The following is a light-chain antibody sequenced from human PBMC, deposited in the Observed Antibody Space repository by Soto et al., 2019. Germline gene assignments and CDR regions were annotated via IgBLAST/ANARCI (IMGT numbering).Light chain of an antibody. V-gene: IGLV2-14*01. CDR1: SSDVGGYNY. CDR2: EVS. Sequence: QSALTQPAFVSGSPGQSITISCTGPSSDVGGYNYVSWYQHPPGKAPKLMISEVSNRPSGVSNRFSGSKSGNTASLTISGLQAEDEADYYCSSYTSTSTRVFGTGTKVTVL. CDR3: SSYTSTSTRV. J-gene: IGLJ1*01.